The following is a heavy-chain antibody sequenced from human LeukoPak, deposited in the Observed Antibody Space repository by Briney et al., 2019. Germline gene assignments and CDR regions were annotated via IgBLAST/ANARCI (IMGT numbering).Heavy chain of an antibody. Sequence: GGSLRLSCAASGSTFSSYGMHWVRQAPGKGLEWVAVTWYDGSNKYYADSVKGRFTISRDNSKNTLYLQMNSLRAEDTAVYYCARFGTTLSFDYWGQGTLVTVSS. D-gene: IGHD4-11*01. V-gene: IGHV3-33*01. CDR2: TWYDGSNK. CDR3: ARFGTTLSFDY. CDR1: GSTFSSYG. J-gene: IGHJ4*02.